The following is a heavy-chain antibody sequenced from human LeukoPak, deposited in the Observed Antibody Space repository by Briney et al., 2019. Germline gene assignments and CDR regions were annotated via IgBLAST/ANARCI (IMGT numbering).Heavy chain of an antibody. V-gene: IGHV4-59*01. CDR2: ISYSGST. D-gene: IGHD6-19*01. J-gene: IGHJ4*02. CDR3: ARDSSGWSPLFDY. CDR1: GDSISSYY. Sequence: PSETLSLTCTVSGDSISSYYWSWIWQPPGKGLEWIGYISYSGSTNYNPSLKSRVTISIDTSKNQFSLRLSSVTAADTAVYYCARDSSGWSPLFDYWGQGTLVTVSS.